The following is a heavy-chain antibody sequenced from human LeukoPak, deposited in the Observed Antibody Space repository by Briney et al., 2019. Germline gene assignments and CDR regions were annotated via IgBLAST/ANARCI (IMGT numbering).Heavy chain of an antibody. V-gene: IGHV4-4*07. CDR1: GGPITSHS. Sequence: SETLSLTFSVSGGPITSHSWSWVPQTAGQGREWIGRFHTSGNTYDISSLRSRVTVSVYTSKNQFSLKLSSLSAADTGMYYCARDTREWSGIFDNWGQGTLVTVSS. J-gene: IGHJ4*02. CDR3: ARDTREWSGIFDN. CDR2: FHTSGNT. D-gene: IGHD3-3*01.